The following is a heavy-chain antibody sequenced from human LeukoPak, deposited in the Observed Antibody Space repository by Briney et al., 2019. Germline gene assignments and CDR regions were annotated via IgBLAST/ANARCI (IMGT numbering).Heavy chain of an antibody. CDR1: GFTLSSYA. J-gene: IGHJ3*02. Sequence: GGSLRLSCAASGFTLSSYAMSWVRQAPGKGLEWVSAISGSGGSTYYADSVKGRFTISRDNSKNTLYLQMNSLGAEDTAVYYCAKPMGGHPASAFDIWGQGTMVTVSS. CDR3: AKPMGGHPASAFDI. V-gene: IGHV3-23*01. D-gene: IGHD3-10*01. CDR2: ISGSGGST.